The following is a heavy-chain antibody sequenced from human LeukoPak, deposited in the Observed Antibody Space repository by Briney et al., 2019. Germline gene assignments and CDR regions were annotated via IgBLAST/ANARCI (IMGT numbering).Heavy chain of an antibody. Sequence: PGGSLRLSCAASGFTFNTYWMSWVRQAPGKGLEWVASINPDGSEKYHVDSVNGRFTISRDNAKNSLYLHMDSLRAEDTAVYYCARAGYTYGFDYWGQGTLVTVSS. D-gene: IGHD5-18*01. CDR1: GFTFNTYW. J-gene: IGHJ4*02. CDR3: ARAGYTYGFDY. CDR2: INPDGSEK. V-gene: IGHV3-7*04.